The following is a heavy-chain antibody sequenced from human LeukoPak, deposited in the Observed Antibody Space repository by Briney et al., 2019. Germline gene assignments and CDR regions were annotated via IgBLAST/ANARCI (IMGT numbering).Heavy chain of an antibody. CDR2: IYYSGST. J-gene: IGHJ5*02. D-gene: IGHD6-6*01. CDR1: GGSLSSSGYF. CDR3: ARVGSKSIAANWFDP. V-gene: IGHV4-39*07. Sequence: PSETLSLTCTVSGGSLSSSGYFWGWVRQPPGKGLEWMGNIYYSGSTNYNPSLKIRVTISVDTSKNQFSLKLSSVTAADTAVYYCARVGSKSIAANWFDPWGQGTLVTVSA.